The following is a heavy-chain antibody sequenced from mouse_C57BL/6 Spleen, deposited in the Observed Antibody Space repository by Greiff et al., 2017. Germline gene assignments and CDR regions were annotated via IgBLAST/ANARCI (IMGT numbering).Heavy chain of an antibody. V-gene: IGHV5-6*01. Sequence: EVMLVESGGDLVKPGGSLKLSCAASGFTFSSYGMSWVRQTPDKRLEWVATISSGGSYTYYPDSVKGRFTISRDNAKNTLYLQMSSLKSEDTAMYYCASGSREGHYYAMDYWGQGTSVTVSS. CDR2: ISSGGSYT. J-gene: IGHJ4*01. CDR1: GFTFSSYG. CDR3: ASGSREGHYYAMDY. D-gene: IGHD1-1*01.